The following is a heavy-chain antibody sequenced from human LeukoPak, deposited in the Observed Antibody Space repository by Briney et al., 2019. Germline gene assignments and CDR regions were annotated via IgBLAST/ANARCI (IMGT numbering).Heavy chain of an antibody. J-gene: IGHJ4*02. D-gene: IGHD5-24*01. CDR3: ARVGEMATIRKGFDY. CDR2: INTDGSST. Sequence: GGSLRLSCAASGFMFSSHWMHWVRQAPGKGLVWVSRINTDGSSTNYADSVKGRFTISRDNAKNTLYLQMNSLRAEDTAVYYCARVGEMATIRKGFDYWGQGTLVTVSS. V-gene: IGHV3-74*01. CDR1: GFMFSSHW.